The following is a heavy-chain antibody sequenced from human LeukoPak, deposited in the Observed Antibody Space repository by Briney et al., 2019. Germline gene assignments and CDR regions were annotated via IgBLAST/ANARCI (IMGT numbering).Heavy chain of an antibody. Sequence: KPSETLSLTCTVSGGSISSSSYYWGWIRQPPGKGLEWIGSIYYSGSTYYNPSLKCRVTISVDTSKNQFSLKLSSVTAADTAVYYCARMATGFYYYYYMDVWGKGTTVTVSS. CDR3: ARMATGFYYYYYMDV. J-gene: IGHJ6*03. CDR1: GGSISSSSYY. D-gene: IGHD5-24*01. CDR2: IYYSGST. V-gene: IGHV4-39*01.